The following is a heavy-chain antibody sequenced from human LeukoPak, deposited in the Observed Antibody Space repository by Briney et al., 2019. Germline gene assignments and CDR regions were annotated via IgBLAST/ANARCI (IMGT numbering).Heavy chain of an antibody. V-gene: IGHV3-30-3*01. CDR2: ISYDGSNK. CDR3: ARVGATGYYYYYGMDV. CDR1: GFTFSNYA. Sequence: AGRSLRLSCAASGFTFSNYAMHWVRQAPGKGLEWVAVISYDGSNKYYADSVKGRFTISRDNAKNSLYLQMNSLRAEDTAVYYCARVGATGYYYYYGMDVWGQGTTVTVSS. J-gene: IGHJ6*02. D-gene: IGHD1-26*01.